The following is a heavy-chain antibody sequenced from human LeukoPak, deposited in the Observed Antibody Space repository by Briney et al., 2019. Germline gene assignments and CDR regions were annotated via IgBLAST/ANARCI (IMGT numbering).Heavy chain of an antibody. CDR3: ARAPPSRRGYCSGGSCYPHFDY. CDR2: ISSSSSYI. D-gene: IGHD2-15*01. CDR1: GFTFSSYS. Sequence: GGSLRLSCAASGFTFSSYSMNWVRQAPGKGLEWVSSISSSSSYIYYADSVKGRFTISRDNAKNSLYLQMNSLRAEDTAVYYCARAPPSRRGYCSGGSCYPHFDYWGQGTLVTVSS. J-gene: IGHJ4*02. V-gene: IGHV3-21*01.